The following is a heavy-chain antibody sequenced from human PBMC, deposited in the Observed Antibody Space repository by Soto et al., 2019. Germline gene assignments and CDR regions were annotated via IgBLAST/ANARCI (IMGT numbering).Heavy chain of an antibody. J-gene: IGHJ3*02. D-gene: IGHD1-26*01. CDR2: INPSGGST. V-gene: IGHV1-46*01. CDR1: GYTFTSYY. Sequence: GASVKVSCKASGYTFTSYYMHWVRQAPGQGLEWMGIINPSGGSTSYTQKFQGRVTMTRDTSTSTVYMELSSLRSEDTAVYYCARDRTRTVGAPHDAFDIWGQGTMVTVS. CDR3: ARDRTRTVGAPHDAFDI.